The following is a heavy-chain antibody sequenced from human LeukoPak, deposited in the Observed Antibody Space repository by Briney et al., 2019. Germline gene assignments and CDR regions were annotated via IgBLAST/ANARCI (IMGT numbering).Heavy chain of an antibody. D-gene: IGHD3-9*01. V-gene: IGHV1-69*13. J-gene: IGHJ6*03. CDR1: GGTFSSYA. Sequence: SVKVSCKASGGTFSSYAISWVRQAPGQGLEWMGGIIPIFGTANYAQKFQGRVTITADESTSTAYMELSSLRSEDTAVYYCARGLDSHRNAHYYMDVWGKGTTVTVSS. CDR3: ARGLDSHRNAHYYMDV. CDR2: IIPIFGTA.